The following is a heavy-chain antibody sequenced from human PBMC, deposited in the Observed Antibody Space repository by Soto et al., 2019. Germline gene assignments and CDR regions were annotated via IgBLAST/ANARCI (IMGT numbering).Heavy chain of an antibody. D-gene: IGHD3-3*02. CDR2: ISSSGTAI. CDR3: ARDIMPRLGFYQCGMDV. CDR1: GFTFSSYS. J-gene: IGHJ6*02. V-gene: IGHV3-48*02. Sequence: EEQLVESGGSLVQPGGSLRLSCAVSGFTFSSYSMNWVRQAPGKGLEWVSYISSSGTAIYSADSVKGRFTISRDNAKNSLYLQMNSLRDEDTAVYYCARDIMPRLGFYQCGMDVWGQGTTVTVSS.